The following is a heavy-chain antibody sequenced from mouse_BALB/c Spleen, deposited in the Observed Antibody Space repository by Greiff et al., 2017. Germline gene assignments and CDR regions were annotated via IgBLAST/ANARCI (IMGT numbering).Heavy chain of an antibody. Sequence: QVQLQQSGPELVKPGASVKISCKASGYTFTDYYINWVKQKPGQGLEWIGWIYPGSGNTKYNEKFKGKATLNVDPSSSTAYMQLSSLTSEDTAVYFCARRHYGNPYWYFDVWGAGTTVTVSS. D-gene: IGHD2-1*01. CDR3: ARRHYGNPYWYFDV. CDR2: IYPGSGNT. CDR1: GYTFTDYY. V-gene: IGHV1-84*02. J-gene: IGHJ1*01.